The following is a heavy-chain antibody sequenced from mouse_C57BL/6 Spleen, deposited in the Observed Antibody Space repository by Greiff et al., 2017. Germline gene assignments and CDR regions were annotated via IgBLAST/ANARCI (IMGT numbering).Heavy chain of an antibody. V-gene: IGHV1-80*01. CDR1: GYAFSSYW. D-gene: IGHD2-4*01. CDR2: IYPGDGDT. J-gene: IGHJ3*01. Sequence: QVQLQQSGAELVKPGASVKISCKASGYAFSSYWMNWVKQRPGKGLEGIGQIYPGDGDTNYNGKFKGKATLTADKSSSTAYMQLSSLTSEDSAVYFCARKNIYDYDGAYWGQGTLVTVSA. CDR3: ARKNIYDYDGAY.